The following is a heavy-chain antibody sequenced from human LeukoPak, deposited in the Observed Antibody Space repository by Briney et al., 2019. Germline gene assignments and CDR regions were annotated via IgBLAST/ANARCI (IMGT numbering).Heavy chain of an antibody. Sequence: KPSETLSLTCTVSGGSISSYYWSWIRQPPGKGLEWIGYTYYSGSTNYNPSLKSRVTISVDTSKNQFSLKLSSVTAADTAVYYCARRDDIWGQGTMVTVSS. CDR3: ARRDDI. CDR2: TYYSGST. J-gene: IGHJ3*02. V-gene: IGHV4-59*08. CDR1: GGSISSYY.